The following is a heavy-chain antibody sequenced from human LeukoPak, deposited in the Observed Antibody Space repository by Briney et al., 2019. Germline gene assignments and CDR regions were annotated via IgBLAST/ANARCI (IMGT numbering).Heavy chain of an antibody. CDR3: ARGRRRCSGGSCYRNWFDP. Sequence: SETLSLTCTVSGGSISSSSYYWGWIRQPPGKGLEWIESIYYSGSTYYNPSLKSRVTISVDTSKNQFSLKLSSVTAADTAVYYCARGRRRCSGGSCYRNWFDPWGQGTLVTVSS. J-gene: IGHJ5*02. CDR1: GGSISSSSYY. D-gene: IGHD2-15*01. CDR2: IYYSGST. V-gene: IGHV4-39*07.